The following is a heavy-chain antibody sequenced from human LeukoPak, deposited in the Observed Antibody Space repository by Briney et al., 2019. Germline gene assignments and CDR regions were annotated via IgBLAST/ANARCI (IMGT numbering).Heavy chain of an antibody. CDR3: ARHVTLRYFDWLRAPPGAFDI. Sequence: PSETLSLTCSVSGGTISSGGYHWAWIRQHPGKGLEWIGYIYFSGGASYNPSLKSRVTISVDTSKNQFSLKLSSVTAADTAVYYCARHVTLRYFDWLRAPPGAFDIWGQGTMVTVSS. CDR1: GGTISSGGYH. D-gene: IGHD3-9*01. V-gene: IGHV4-31*03. CDR2: IYFSGGA. J-gene: IGHJ3*02.